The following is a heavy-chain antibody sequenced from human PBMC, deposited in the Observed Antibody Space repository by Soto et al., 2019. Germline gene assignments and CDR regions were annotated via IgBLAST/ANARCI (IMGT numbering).Heavy chain of an antibody. J-gene: IGHJ6*02. CDR1: GGSISSGGYY. CDR3: ATREGLRFLEWLHSPGYYYGMDV. D-gene: IGHD3-3*01. Sequence: PSETLSLTCTFCGGSISSGGYYLGWIRQPSGKGLEWIGSIYYSGSTYYNPSLKSRVTISVDTSKNQFSLKLSSVTAADTAVYYCATREGLRFLEWLHSPGYYYGMDVWGQGTTVTVSS. CDR2: IYYSGST. V-gene: IGHV4-39*01.